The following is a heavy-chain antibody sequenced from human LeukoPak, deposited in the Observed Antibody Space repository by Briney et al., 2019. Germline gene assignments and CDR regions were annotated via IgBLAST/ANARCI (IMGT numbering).Heavy chain of an antibody. D-gene: IGHD5-12*01. CDR3: ARLGGGYSGYDCWFDP. J-gene: IGHJ5*02. V-gene: IGHV5-51*01. Sequence: GESLKISCKGSGYSFTSYWIGWVRQMPGKGLEWMGIIYPGDSDTRYSPSLQGQVTISADKSISTAYLQWSSLKASDTAMYYCARLGGGYSGYDCWFDPWGQGTLVTVSS. CDR2: IYPGDSDT. CDR1: GYSFTSYW.